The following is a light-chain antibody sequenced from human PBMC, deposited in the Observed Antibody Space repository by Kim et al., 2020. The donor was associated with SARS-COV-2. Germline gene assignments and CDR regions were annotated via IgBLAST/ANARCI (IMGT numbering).Light chain of an antibody. Sequence: SYELTQPPSVSVSPGQTASISCSGDKLGDQYACWYQQKPGQSPVLVIYEDTKRPSGIPERFSGSNSGNTATLTIRGTQAMDEADYYCQAWDTSTGVFGGG. V-gene: IGLV3-1*01. CDR3: QAWDTSTGV. CDR2: EDT. J-gene: IGLJ3*02. CDR1: KLGDQY.